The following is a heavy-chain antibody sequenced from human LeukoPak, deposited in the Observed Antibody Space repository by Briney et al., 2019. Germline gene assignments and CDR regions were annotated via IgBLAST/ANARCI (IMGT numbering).Heavy chain of an antibody. Sequence: GGSLRLSCAASGFTFSSYGMHWVRQAPGKGLEWVAVIWYDGSSKYYADSVKGRFTISRDNSKNTLYLQMNSLRAEDTAVYYCARDDYSDYDGYKYYYYGMDVWGQGTTVTVSS. CDR1: GFTFSSYG. CDR2: IWYDGSSK. D-gene: IGHD4-11*01. CDR3: ARDDYSDYDGYKYYYYGMDV. J-gene: IGHJ6*02. V-gene: IGHV3-33*01.